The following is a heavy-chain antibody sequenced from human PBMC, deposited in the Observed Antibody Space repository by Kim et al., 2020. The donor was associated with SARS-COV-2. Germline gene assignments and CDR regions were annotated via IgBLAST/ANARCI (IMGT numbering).Heavy chain of an antibody. D-gene: IGHD5-18*01. CDR3: ARLRGLWDGRYFDY. Sequence: GGSLRLSCAASGFTFSSYWMSWVRQAPGKGLEWVANIKQDGSEKYYVDSVKGRFTISRDNAKNSLYLQMNSLRAEDTAVYYCARLRGLWDGRYFDYWGQGTLVTVSS. V-gene: IGHV3-7*01. CDR1: GFTFSSYW. CDR2: IKQDGSEK. J-gene: IGHJ4*02.